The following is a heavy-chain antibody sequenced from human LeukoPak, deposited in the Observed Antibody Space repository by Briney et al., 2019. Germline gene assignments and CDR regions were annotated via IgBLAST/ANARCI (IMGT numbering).Heavy chain of an antibody. Sequence: GGSLRLSCAASGFTFRSYAMSWVRQAPGKGLERVSAISGSGGSTYYADSVKVGFTISRDNSKNTLYLQMNSLRAEDTAVYYCAKGRLTGGWFDPWGQGTLVTVSS. CDR2: ISGSGGST. J-gene: IGHJ5*02. CDR1: GFTFRSYA. D-gene: IGHD3-10*01. CDR3: AKGRLTGGWFDP. V-gene: IGHV3-23*01.